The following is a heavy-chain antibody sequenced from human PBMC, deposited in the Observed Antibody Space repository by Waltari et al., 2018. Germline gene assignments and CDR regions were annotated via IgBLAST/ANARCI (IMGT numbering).Heavy chain of an antibody. CDR3: ARDYYDASAYDS. CDR2: ISSGSTFI. Sequence: EVQLVESGGGLVKPGGSLRLSCAASGSPFTTFTMNWVRQAPGKGLEWVSSISSGSTFIYYADSLKGRFTISRDNAKNSLYLQLNNLRGEDTAIYYCARDYYDASAYDSWGQGTLVTVSS. J-gene: IGHJ4*02. CDR1: GSPFTTFT. V-gene: IGHV3-21*02. D-gene: IGHD3-22*01.